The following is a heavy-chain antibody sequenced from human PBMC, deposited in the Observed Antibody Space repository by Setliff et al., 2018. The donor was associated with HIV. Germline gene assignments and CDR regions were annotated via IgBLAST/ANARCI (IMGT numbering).Heavy chain of an antibody. Sequence: GGSLRLSCAASGFTFSYYSMNWVRQAPGKGLEWVSYISGTSSTIYYSDSVKGRFTISRDDAKNSLHLQMNSLRAEDTAVYYCARGVVVAAHNWFDPWGQGTLITVSS. CDR3: ARGVVVAAHNWFDP. CDR2: ISGTSSTI. D-gene: IGHD2-15*01. J-gene: IGHJ5*02. CDR1: GFTFSYYS. V-gene: IGHV3-48*01.